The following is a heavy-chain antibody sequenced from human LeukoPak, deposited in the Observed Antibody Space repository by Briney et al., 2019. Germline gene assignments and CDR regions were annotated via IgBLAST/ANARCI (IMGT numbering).Heavy chain of an antibody. V-gene: IGHV2-70*01. CDR3: ARSLNDYGDFDS. J-gene: IGHJ4*02. CDR1: GFSLSTSGMC. D-gene: IGHD4-17*01. Sequence: ESGPALVNPTQTLTLTCTFSGFSLSTSGMCVSWIRQPPGKALEWLALLDWDDDKYYRTSMKTRLTISTDPSKNQVVLTMTNMDPADTATYYCARSLNDYGDFDSWGQGTLVTVSS. CDR2: LDWDDDK.